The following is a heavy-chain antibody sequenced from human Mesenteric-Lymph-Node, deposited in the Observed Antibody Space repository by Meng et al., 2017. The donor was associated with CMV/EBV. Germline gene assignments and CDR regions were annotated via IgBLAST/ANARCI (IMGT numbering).Heavy chain of an antibody. CDR2: LYSGGWT. CDR1: GITVSSNY. V-gene: IGHV3-53*05. J-gene: IGHJ4*02. CDR3: ARYYFDTSGNRYFAY. D-gene: IGHD3-22*01. Sequence: GESLKISCAASGITVSSNYMNWVRQAPGKGLEWVSVLYSGGWTNYADSVKGRFTITRDNSRDTLYLQMNSLRAEDTAVYYCARYYFDTSGNRYFAYWGQGTLVTVSS.